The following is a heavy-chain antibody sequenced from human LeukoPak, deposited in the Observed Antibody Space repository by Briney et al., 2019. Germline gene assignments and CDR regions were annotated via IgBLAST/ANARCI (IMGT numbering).Heavy chain of an antibody. V-gene: IGHV4-4*07. CDR1: GGSFSNYY. J-gene: IGHJ6*02. D-gene: IGHD1-14*01. CDR2: IYTSGST. CDR3: ARQPPQYYGMDV. Sequence: PSENLSLNCTVYGGSFSNYYWSWLRQPAGKGLEWIGRIYTSGSTNYNPSVKSRVTMSVDTSNNQFSLKLTSVTAADTAVYYCARQPPQYYGMDVWGQGTTVTVSS.